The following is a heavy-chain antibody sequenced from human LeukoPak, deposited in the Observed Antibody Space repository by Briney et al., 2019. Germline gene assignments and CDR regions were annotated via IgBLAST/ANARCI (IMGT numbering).Heavy chain of an antibody. CDR3: ARHHRSGYYEVDY. V-gene: IGHV4-39*01. CDR2: IYYSGST. Sequence: SETLSLTCTVSGGSISSSDYYWGWIRQPPGRGLEWIGTIYYSGSTSYNPSLKSRVTMSVDTSKNLFSLKLNSVTAADTAVYYCARHHRSGYYEVDYWGQGTLVTVSS. CDR1: GGSISSSDYY. D-gene: IGHD6-25*01. J-gene: IGHJ4*02.